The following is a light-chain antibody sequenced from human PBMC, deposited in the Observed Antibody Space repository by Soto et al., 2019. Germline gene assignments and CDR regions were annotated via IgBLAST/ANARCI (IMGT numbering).Light chain of an antibody. V-gene: IGLV2-8*01. Sequence: QSALTQPPSASGSPGQSVTISCTGNSSDVGGYNYVSWYQQHPGKAPKLMIYEVSKRPSGVPDRFSGSKSGNTASLTVSGLQAEDEADYYCSSYAGSNTNYVFGTGTKLTVL. CDR3: SSYAGSNTNYV. CDR1: SSDVGGYNY. CDR2: EVS. J-gene: IGLJ1*01.